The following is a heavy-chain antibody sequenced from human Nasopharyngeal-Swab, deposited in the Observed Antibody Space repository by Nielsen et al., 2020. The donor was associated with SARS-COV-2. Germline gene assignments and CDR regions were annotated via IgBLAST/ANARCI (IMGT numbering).Heavy chain of an antibody. V-gene: IGHV4-34*01. J-gene: IGHJ6*03. CDR3: ARAGDLTAYYSYYMDV. CDR1: GGSFSGYY. D-gene: IGHD2-21*02. Sequence: GSLRLSCAVYGGSFSGYYWSWIRQPPGKGLEWIGEVNHSGSTHYNPSLKSRVTISVDTSNNQFSLKLSSVTAADTALYYCARAGDLTAYYSYYMDVWGNGTTVTSP. CDR2: VNHSGST.